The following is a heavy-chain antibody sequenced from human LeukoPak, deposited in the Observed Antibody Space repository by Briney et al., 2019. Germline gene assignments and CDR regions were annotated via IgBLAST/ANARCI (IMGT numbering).Heavy chain of an antibody. Sequence: PGGSLRLSCAASGFTFSSYGMHWVRQAPGKGLEYVSAISSNGGSTYYANSVKGRFTISRDNSKTSLYLQMGSLRGEDMAVYYCARVSGLAISWNLGYWGQGTLVTVSS. CDR3: ARVSGLAISWNLGY. D-gene: IGHD1-1*01. CDR2: ISSNGGST. V-gene: IGHV3-64*01. CDR1: GFTFSSYG. J-gene: IGHJ4*02.